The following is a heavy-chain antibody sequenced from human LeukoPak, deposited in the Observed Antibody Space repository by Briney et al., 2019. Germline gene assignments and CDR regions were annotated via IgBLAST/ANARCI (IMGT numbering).Heavy chain of an antibody. J-gene: IGHJ4*02. D-gene: IGHD3-10*01. CDR3: ARDSRGSGSYILR. CDR1: GYTFTGYY. CDR2: INPSSGST. V-gene: IGHV1-46*01. Sequence: ASVKVSCKASGYTFTGYYMHWVRQAPGQGLEWMGIINPSSGSTSYAQKFQGRVTMTRDTSTSTVYMELSSLRSEDTAVYYCARDSRGSGSYILRWGQGTLVTVSS.